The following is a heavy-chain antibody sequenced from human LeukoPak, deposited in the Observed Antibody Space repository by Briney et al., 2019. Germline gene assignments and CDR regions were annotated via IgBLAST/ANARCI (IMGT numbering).Heavy chain of an antibody. V-gene: IGHV1-8*01. CDR3: ARTPPDYGIDY. D-gene: IGHD4-17*01. CDR1: GYTFISYD. CDR2: VSPNSGNT. J-gene: IGHJ4*02. Sequence: ASVKVSCKASGYTFISYDINWVRQATGQGLEWMGWVSPNSGNTGYAQKFQGRITMTKGTSISTAYMELSDLESEDTAVYYCARTPPDYGIDYWGQGTLVTVSS.